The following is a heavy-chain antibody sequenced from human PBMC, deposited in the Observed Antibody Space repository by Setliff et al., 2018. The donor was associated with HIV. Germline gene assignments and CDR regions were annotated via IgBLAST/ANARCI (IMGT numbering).Heavy chain of an antibody. J-gene: IGHJ3*02. Sequence: TSETLSLTCTVSGGSISGFYWNWIRQSAGKGLQWIGRIYDSGSTKYNPSLKSRVTMSLDTSKNQFSLNLDSVTAADTAVYYCARQGAGYYFDSSDYYTGNGFDMWGPGTMVTVSS. D-gene: IGHD3-22*01. CDR1: GGSISGFY. V-gene: IGHV4-4*07. CDR3: ARQGAGYYFDSSDYYTGNGFDM. CDR2: IYDSGST.